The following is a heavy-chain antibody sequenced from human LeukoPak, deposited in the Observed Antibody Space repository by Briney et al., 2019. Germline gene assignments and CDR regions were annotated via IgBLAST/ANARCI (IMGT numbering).Heavy chain of an antibody. CDR3: AADVDYVWGSYRDFDY. D-gene: IGHD3-16*02. V-gene: IGHV1-58*01. CDR1: GFTFTRST. J-gene: IGHJ4*02. Sequence: SVKVSCKASGFTFTRSTVQWVRQARGQRLEWIGWIVVGSGNRNDAQEFHERVTITRDMSTSTAYMELSSLRSEDTAVYYCAADVDYVWGSYRDFDYWGQGTLVTDSS. CDR2: IVVGSGNR.